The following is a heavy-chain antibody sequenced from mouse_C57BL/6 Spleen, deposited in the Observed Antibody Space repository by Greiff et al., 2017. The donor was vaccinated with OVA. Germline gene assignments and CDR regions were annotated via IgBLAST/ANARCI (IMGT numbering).Heavy chain of an antibody. CDR2: IYPGDGDT. V-gene: IGHV1-80*01. J-gene: IGHJ2*01. CDR1: GYAFSSYW. Sequence: LEESGAELVKPGASVKISCKASGYAFSSYWMNWVKQRPGKGLEWIGQIYPGDGDTNYNGKFKGKATLTADKSSSTAYMQLSSLTSEDSAVYFCARGGGYYFDYWGQGTTLTVSS. CDR3: ARGGGYYFDY.